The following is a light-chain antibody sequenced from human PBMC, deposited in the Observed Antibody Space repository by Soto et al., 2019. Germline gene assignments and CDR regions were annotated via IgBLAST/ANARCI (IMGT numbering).Light chain of an antibody. CDR1: SSDVGGYNY. CDR3: SSYTSSSTLV. Sequence: QSVLTQPASVSGSPGQSITISCTGTSSDVGGYNYVSWYQQHPAKAPKLMIYEVSNRPSGFSNRFSGSKSGNTASLTISGLQAEDEADYYCSSYTSSSTLVFGGGTKLTV. CDR2: EVS. J-gene: IGLJ2*01. V-gene: IGLV2-14*01.